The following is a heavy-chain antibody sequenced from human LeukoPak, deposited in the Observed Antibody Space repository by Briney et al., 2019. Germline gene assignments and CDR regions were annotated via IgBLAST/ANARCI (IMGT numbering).Heavy chain of an antibody. D-gene: IGHD6-19*01. CDR3: ARARRMGIAVAGTRYFDY. CDR2: INHSGST. V-gene: IGHV4-34*01. Sequence: PSETLSLTCAVYGGSFSGYYWSWIRQPPGKGLEWIGEINHSGSTNYSPSLKSRVTISVDTSKNQFSLKLSSVTAADTAVYYCARARRMGIAVAGTRYFDYWGQGTLVTVSS. CDR1: GGSFSGYY. J-gene: IGHJ4*02.